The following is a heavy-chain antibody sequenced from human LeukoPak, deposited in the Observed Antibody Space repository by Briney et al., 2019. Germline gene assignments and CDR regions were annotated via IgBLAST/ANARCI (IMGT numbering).Heavy chain of an antibody. D-gene: IGHD2-21*02. V-gene: IGHV3-53*04. CDR2: IYSGGST. Sequence: AGGSLRLSCAASGFTVSSNYMSWVRQAPGKGLEWVSVIYSGGSTYYADSVKGRFTISRHNSKNTLYLQMNSLRAEDTAVYYCAKDRMETAADYWGQRTLVTVSS. CDR1: GFTVSSNY. CDR3: AKDRMETAADY. J-gene: IGHJ4*02.